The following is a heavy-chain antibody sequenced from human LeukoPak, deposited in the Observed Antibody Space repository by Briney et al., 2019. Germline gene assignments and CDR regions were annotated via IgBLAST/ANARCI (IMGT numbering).Heavy chain of an antibody. CDR1: GYTFTSYG. CDR2: ISAYNGNT. Sequence: ASVKVSCKASGYTFTSYGVSWVRQAPGQGLEWMGWISAYNGNTNYAQMLQGRVTMTTDKFTSTVYMELRSLRSDDTAVYYCARDRIVVLPAAMFDALDIWGQGTMVTVSS. J-gene: IGHJ3*02. D-gene: IGHD2-2*01. V-gene: IGHV1-18*01. CDR3: ARDRIVVLPAAMFDALDI.